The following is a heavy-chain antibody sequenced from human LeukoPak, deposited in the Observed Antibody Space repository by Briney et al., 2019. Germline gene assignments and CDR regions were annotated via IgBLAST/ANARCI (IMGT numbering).Heavy chain of an antibody. V-gene: IGHV1-69*04. D-gene: IGHD3-22*01. Sequence: SVKVSCKASGGTFSSYAISWVRQAPGQGLEWMGRIIPILGIANYAQKFQGRVTITADKSTSTAYMELSSLRSEDTAVYYCARDGGGSYXXSXYYVWGQGTLVTVSS. CDR2: IIPILGIA. J-gene: IGHJ4*02. CDR1: GGTFSSYA. CDR3: ARDGGGSYXXSXYYV.